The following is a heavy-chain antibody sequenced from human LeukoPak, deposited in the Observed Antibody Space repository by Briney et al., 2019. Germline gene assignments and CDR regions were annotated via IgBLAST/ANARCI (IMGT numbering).Heavy chain of an antibody. CDR1: GGSISSDY. D-gene: IGHD4-17*01. CDR3: ARPRGDYGFRWFDP. V-gene: IGHV4-38-2*02. Sequence: SETLSLTCTVSGGSISSDYWGWIRQPPGEGLEWFGSIYHSGSTYYNPSLKSRVTISVDTSKNQFSLKLSSVTAADTAVYYCARPRGDYGFRWFDPWGQGTLVTVSS. CDR2: IYHSGST. J-gene: IGHJ5*02.